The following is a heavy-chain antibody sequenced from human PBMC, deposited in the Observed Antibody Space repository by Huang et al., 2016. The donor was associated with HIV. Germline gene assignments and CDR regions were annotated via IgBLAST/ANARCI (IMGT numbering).Heavy chain of an antibody. D-gene: IGHD1-1*01. V-gene: IGHV1-18*01. CDR2: ISAYNGNT. CDR1: GYIFTKYG. Sequence: QVELVQSGAEVKRPGASVRVSCKAAGYIFTKYGINWGRQAPGQGLEWMGLISAYNGNTNYAEKFQGRVTLTRDTSATTAYMELRDVTSADTAVYYCARDHWYPLQNWFDLWGQGTLVTVSS. CDR3: ARDHWYPLQNWFDL. J-gene: IGHJ5*01.